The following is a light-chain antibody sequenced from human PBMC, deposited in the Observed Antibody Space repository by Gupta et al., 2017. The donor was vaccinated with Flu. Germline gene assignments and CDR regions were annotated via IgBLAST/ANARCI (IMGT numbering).Light chain of an antibody. V-gene: IGKV1-5*03. CDR3: QQDDTDYT. CDR1: ENVNEW. Sequence: SPSTLSASVGDTVTITCRASENVNEWLAWYQQKAGKAPRLLIFRSSVLESGVPSRFSGSGSGREFALTIRSLQPDDFATYYCQQDDTDYTFGQGTRLDIK. CDR2: RSS. J-gene: IGKJ2*01.